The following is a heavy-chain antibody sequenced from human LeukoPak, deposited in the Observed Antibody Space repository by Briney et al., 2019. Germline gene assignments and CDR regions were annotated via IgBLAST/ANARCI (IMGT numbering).Heavy chain of an antibody. V-gene: IGHV3-74*01. CDR2: IKTDGSST. CDR3: ARGDGVIMNY. CDR1: GDSW. Sequence: PGGSLRLSCAGSGDSWMHWVRQVPGKGLVWVLRIKTDGSSTSYADSVKGRFTISNDNAENTLYLQMNSLRAEDTAMYYCARGDGVIMNYWGQGTLVTVSS. D-gene: IGHD3-10*01. J-gene: IGHJ4*02.